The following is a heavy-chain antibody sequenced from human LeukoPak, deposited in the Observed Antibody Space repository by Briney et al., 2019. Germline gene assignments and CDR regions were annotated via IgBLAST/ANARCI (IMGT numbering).Heavy chain of an antibody. D-gene: IGHD6-6*01. J-gene: IGHJ4*02. V-gene: IGHV1-69*05. Sequence: ASVKVSCKASGGTFSSYAISWVRQAPGQGLEWMGGIIPILGTANYAQKFQGRVTITTDESTSTAYMELSSLRSEDTAVYYCARPHSSSSPYYFDYWGQGTLVTVSS. CDR2: IIPILGTA. CDR1: GGTFSSYA. CDR3: ARPHSSSSPYYFDY.